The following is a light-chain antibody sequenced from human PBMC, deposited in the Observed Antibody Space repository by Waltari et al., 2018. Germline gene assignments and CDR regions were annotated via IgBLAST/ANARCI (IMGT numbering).Light chain of an antibody. CDR3: YSYAATYSI. CDR2: EVS. V-gene: IGLV2-11*01. CDR1: SSDVGRYAC. Sequence: QSALTQPRSVSGSPGQSVTISCTGSSSDVGRYACVSWYQQRPGKPPTLIIAEVSQRPSGVPDRFSGSKSGNTASLTISGLQADDEADYYCYSYAATYSIFGGGTKLTVL. J-gene: IGLJ2*01.